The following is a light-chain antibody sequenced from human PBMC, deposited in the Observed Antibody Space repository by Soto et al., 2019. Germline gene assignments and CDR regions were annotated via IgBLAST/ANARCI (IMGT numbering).Light chain of an antibody. V-gene: IGLV2-14*01. J-gene: IGLJ3*02. Sequence: QSVLTQPASVSGSPGQSITISCTGTSSDVGGYNYVSWYQQHPGKAPKLMIYDVSNRPSGVSNRFSSSKSGNTASLTISGLQAEDEADYYCSSYTSSSTSWVFGGGTKLTVL. CDR3: SSYTSSSTSWV. CDR1: SSDVGGYNY. CDR2: DVS.